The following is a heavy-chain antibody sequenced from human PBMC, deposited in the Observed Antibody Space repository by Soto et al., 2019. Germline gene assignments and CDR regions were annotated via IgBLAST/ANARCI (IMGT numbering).Heavy chain of an antibody. CDR2: ISYDGSNK. CDR3: ARENGGGYDY. CDR1: GFTFSSYA. V-gene: IGHV3-30-3*01. D-gene: IGHD5-12*01. J-gene: IGHJ4*02. Sequence: GSLRLSCAASGFTFSSYAMHWVRQAPGKGLEWVAVISYDGSNKYYADSVKGRFTISRDNSKNTLYLQMNSLRAKDTAVYYCARENGGGYDYWGQGTLVTVSS.